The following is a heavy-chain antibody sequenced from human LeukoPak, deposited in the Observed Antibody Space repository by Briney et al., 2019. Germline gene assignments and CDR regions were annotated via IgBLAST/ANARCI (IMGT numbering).Heavy chain of an antibody. CDR1: GFTFSSYS. D-gene: IGHD1-14*01. V-gene: IGHV3-30*03. J-gene: IGHJ4*02. Sequence: GGSLRLSCAASGFTFSSYSMNWVRQAPGKGLEWVAVTSYDGNHTYYADSVKGRFTISRDNSKNTLYLQMNSLKVEDTAVYYCARGLSEHDYWGQGTLVTVSS. CDR2: TSYDGNHT. CDR3: ARGLSEHDY.